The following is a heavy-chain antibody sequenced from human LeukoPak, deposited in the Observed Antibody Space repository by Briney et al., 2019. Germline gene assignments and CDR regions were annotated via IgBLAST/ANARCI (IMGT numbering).Heavy chain of an antibody. J-gene: IGHJ4*02. V-gene: IGHV3-21*01. CDR1: GFTFSFYS. CDR2: MSVSSGLI. D-gene: IGHD3-10*01. Sequence: PGGSLRLSCAASGFTFSFYSMNWVRQAPGKGLDWVSSMSVSSGLIYYADSVKGRFTVSRDNAKNSLYLQMNSLRAEDTAVYYCAREFGGSASGAGYWGQGTLVTVSS. CDR3: AREFGGSASGAGY.